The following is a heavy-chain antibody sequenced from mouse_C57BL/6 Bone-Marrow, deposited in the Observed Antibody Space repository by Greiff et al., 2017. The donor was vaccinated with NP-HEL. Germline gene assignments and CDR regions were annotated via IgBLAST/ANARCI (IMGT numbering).Heavy chain of an antibody. CDR1: GFTFSSYA. V-gene: IGHV5-9-1*02. Sequence: EVHLVESGEGLVKPGGSLKLSCAASGFTFSSYAMSWVRQTPEKRLEWVAYISSGGDYIYYADTVKGRFTISRDNARNTLYLQMSSLKSEDTAMYYCTRALDSSGYVAYWGQGTLVTVSA. CDR3: TRALDSSGYVAY. D-gene: IGHD3-2*02. CDR2: ISSGGDYI. J-gene: IGHJ3*01.